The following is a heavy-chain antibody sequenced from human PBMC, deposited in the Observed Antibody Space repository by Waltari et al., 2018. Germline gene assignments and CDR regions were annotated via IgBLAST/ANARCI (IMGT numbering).Heavy chain of an antibody. D-gene: IGHD3-10*01. J-gene: IGHJ6*02. V-gene: IGHV3-23*01. CDR1: GFTFSSYA. Sequence: EVQLLESGGGLVQPGGSLRLSCAASGFTFSSYAMSWVRQAPGKGLEWVSAISGSGGSTYYADSVKGRFTISSDNSKNKLYLQMNSLRAEDTAVYYCAKAGYDITMVQGVIITPPRTSGMDVWGQGTTVTVSS. CDR2: ISGSGGST. CDR3: AKAGYDITMVQGVIITPPRTSGMDV.